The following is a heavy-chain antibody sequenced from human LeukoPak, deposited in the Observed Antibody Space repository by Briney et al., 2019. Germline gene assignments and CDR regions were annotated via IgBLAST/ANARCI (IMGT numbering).Heavy chain of an antibody. Sequence: GESLKISCKASGYSFTTYWIGWVRQMPAKGLEWMGIIYPGDSDTRYSPSFQGQVTMSADKSLNTAYPEWNSLRASDTAMYYCAGRSGGLDYWGQGTLVTVPS. J-gene: IGHJ4*02. CDR3: AGRSGGLDY. CDR2: IYPGDSDT. D-gene: IGHD2-15*01. CDR1: GYSFTTYW. V-gene: IGHV5-51*01.